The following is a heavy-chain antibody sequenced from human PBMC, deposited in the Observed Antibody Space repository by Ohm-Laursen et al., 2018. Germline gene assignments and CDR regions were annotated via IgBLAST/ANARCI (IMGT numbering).Heavy chain of an antibody. D-gene: IGHD2-2*01. Sequence: GSLRLSCAASGFSFSSYGMNWVRQAPGKGLEWVSSISSSSNYIYYADSVKGRFTISRDNAKNSLYLQMNSLRAKDTAVYYCVQYCGSSSCSSYYYIMDVWGQGTTVTVSS. V-gene: IGHV3-21*01. CDR3: VQYCGSSSCSSYYYIMDV. J-gene: IGHJ6*02. CDR2: ISSSSNYI. CDR1: GFSFSSYG.